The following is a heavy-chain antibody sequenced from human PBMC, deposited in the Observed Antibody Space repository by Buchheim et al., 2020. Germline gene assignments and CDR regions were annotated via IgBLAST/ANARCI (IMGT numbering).Heavy chain of an antibody. J-gene: IGHJ4*02. Sequence: EVQLVESGGGLVQPGGSLRLSCAASGFTFSSYEMNWVRQAPGKGLEWVSYISSSGSTIYYADSVKGRFTISRDNATNSLYMQMNSLRAEDTAVYYCASYGLLLRYFDYWGQGTL. D-gene: IGHD3-22*01. CDR3: ASYGLLLRYFDY. CDR2: ISSSGSTI. V-gene: IGHV3-48*03. CDR1: GFTFSSYE.